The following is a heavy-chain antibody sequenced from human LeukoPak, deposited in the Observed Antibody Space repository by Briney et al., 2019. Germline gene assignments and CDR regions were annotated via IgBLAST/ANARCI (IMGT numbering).Heavy chain of an antibody. D-gene: IGHD2-8*01. CDR3: ARRKFSPHAGYCTNGVCYGGGGNAFDI. CDR2: IYYSGST. V-gene: IGHV4-39*01. CDR1: GGSISSSSYY. Sequence: SETLSLTCTVSGGSISSSSYYWGWIRQPPGKGLEWIGSIYYSGSTYYNPSLKSRVTISVDTSKNQFSLKLSSVTAADTAVYYCARRKFSPHAGYCTNGVCYGGGGNAFDIWGQGTMVTVSS. J-gene: IGHJ3*02.